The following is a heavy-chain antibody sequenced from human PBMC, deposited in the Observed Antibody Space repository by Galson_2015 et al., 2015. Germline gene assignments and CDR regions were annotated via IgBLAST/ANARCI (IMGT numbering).Heavy chain of an antibody. CDR3: AGTVVAADFDY. CDR2: ISGSGGST. J-gene: IGHJ4*02. CDR1: GFTFSSHA. D-gene: IGHD2-15*01. Sequence: SLRLSCAASGFTFSSHAMSWVRQAPGKGLEWVSAISGSGGSTYYADSVKGRFTISRDNSKNTLYLQMNSLRAEDTAVYYCAGTVVAADFDYWGQGTLVTVSS. V-gene: IGHV3-23*01.